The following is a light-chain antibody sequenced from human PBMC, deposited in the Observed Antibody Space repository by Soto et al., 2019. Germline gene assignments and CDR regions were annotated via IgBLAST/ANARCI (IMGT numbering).Light chain of an antibody. Sequence: QSALTQPASVSGSPGQSITISCTGTSSDVGGNKYVSWYQQHPGEAPKLMIYEVSNRPSGVSNRFSGSKSGNTASLTISGLQAEDEADYYCSSYTSSSTYVFGTVTKLTVL. V-gene: IGLV2-14*01. J-gene: IGLJ1*01. CDR1: SSDVGGNKY. CDR2: EVS. CDR3: SSYTSSSTYV.